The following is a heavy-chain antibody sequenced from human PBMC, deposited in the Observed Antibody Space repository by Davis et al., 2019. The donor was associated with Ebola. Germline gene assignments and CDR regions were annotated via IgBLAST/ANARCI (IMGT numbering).Heavy chain of an antibody. J-gene: IGHJ4*02. CDR2: ISGVGGST. D-gene: IGHD3-22*01. CDR3: AKDEYYYDSSGYYGTYFDY. V-gene: IGHV3-23*01. CDR1: GFTFSSYA. Sequence: PGGSLRLSCAASGFTFSSYAMSWVRQAPGKGLEWVSGISGVGGSTYYADSVKGRFTISRDNSKNTLYLQMNSLRAEDTAVYYCAKDEYYYDSSGYYGTYFDYWGQGTLVTVSS.